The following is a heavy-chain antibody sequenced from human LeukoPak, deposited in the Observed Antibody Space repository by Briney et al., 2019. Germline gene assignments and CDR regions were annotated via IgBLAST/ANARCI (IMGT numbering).Heavy chain of an antibody. J-gene: IGHJ4*02. CDR3: ARGYSYALSTDPYYYFDY. D-gene: IGHD5-18*01. CDR2: IYTSGST. Sequence: SETLSLTCTVSGGSISSGSYYWGWVRQPAGKGLEWIGRIYTSGSTNYNPSLKSRVTISVDTSKNQFSLKLSSVTAADTAVYYCARGYSYALSTDPYYYFDYWGQGTLVTVSS. CDR1: GGSISSGSYY. V-gene: IGHV4-61*02.